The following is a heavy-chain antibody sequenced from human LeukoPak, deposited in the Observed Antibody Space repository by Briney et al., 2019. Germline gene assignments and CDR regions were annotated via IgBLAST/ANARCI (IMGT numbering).Heavy chain of an antibody. CDR3: ARGTYYYDSSGPEPYYYYGMDV. D-gene: IGHD3-22*01. CDR2: ISSSSSYI. V-gene: IGHV3-21*01. Sequence: GGSLRLSCAASGFTFSSYRMTWVRQAPGKGLEWVSSISSSSSYIYYADSVKGRFTISRDNAKNSLYLQMNSLRAEDTAVYYCARGTYYYDSSGPEPYYYYGMDVWGQGTTVTVSS. CDR1: GFTFSSYR. J-gene: IGHJ6*02.